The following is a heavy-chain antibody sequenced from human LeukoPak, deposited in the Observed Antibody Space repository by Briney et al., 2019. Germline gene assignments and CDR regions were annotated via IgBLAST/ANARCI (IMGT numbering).Heavy chain of an antibody. CDR1: GYTFTSYY. CDR2: MNPSGGST. D-gene: IGHD3-10*01. J-gene: IGHJ4*02. V-gene: IGHV1-46*01. Sequence: ASVKVPCKAFGYTFTSYYMHWVRQAPGQGLAWMGIMNPSGGSTSYAQKFQDRVSMTRDTFTSTVYMELSSLRSEDTAVYYCARGISITMVRGVIDYWGQGAMVTVP. CDR3: ARGISITMVRGVIDY.